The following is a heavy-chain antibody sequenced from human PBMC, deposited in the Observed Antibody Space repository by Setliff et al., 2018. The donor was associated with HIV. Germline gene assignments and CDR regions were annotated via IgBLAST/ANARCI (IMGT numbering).Heavy chain of an antibody. CDR2: IYYSGSA. CDR3: ARHLYYYDNNGYLQPYYYMDV. Sequence: SETLSLTCTVSGGSITTYHWSWIRQPPGKGLEWIGYIYYSGSASYNPSLKSRVAISVGTSKNQFSLKLSSVTAADTAMYYCARHLYYYDNNGYLQPYYYMDVWGKGTTVTVSS. J-gene: IGHJ6*03. D-gene: IGHD3-22*01. CDR1: GGSITTYH. V-gene: IGHV4-59*08.